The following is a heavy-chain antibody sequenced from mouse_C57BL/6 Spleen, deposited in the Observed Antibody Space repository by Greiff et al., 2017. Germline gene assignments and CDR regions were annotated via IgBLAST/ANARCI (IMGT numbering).Heavy chain of an antibody. D-gene: IGHD1-1*01. Sequence: ESGPGLVKPSQSLSLTCSVTGYSITSGYYWNWIRQFPGNKLEWMGYISYDGSNNYNPSLKNRISITRDTSKNQLFLKLNSVTTEDTATYYCARGSSPFDYWGQGTTLTVSS. CDR1: GYSITSGYY. V-gene: IGHV3-6*01. J-gene: IGHJ2*01. CDR3: ARGSSPFDY. CDR2: ISYDGSN.